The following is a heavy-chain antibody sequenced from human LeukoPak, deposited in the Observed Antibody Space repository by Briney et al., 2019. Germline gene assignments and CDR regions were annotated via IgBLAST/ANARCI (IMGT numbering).Heavy chain of an antibody. V-gene: IGHV3-48*03. CDR1: GFMFSSDS. CDR2: IDGSGNDI. CDR3: AREDHVAARPIYYFDY. D-gene: IGHD6-6*01. J-gene: IGHJ4*02. Sequence: PGGSLRLSCAASGFMFSSDSMNWVRQAPGKGLEWLSYIDGSGNDIYYADSVKGRFTVSRDNDKKSLYLQMNNLRVEDTAVYYCAREDHVAARPIYYFDYWGQGTLVTVSS.